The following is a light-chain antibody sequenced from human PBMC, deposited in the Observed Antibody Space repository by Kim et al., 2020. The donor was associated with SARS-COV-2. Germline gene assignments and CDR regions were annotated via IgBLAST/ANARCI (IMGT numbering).Light chain of an antibody. CDR3: NSRDSSNNHL. Sequence: VALGQTVRITCQGDSLRRYYASWYQQKPGQAPVLVIYGKNNRPSGIPDRVSGSSSGNTASLTITGAQAEDEADYYCNSRDSSNNHLFGGGTQLTVL. J-gene: IGLJ3*02. CDR1: SLRRYY. CDR2: GKN. V-gene: IGLV3-19*01.